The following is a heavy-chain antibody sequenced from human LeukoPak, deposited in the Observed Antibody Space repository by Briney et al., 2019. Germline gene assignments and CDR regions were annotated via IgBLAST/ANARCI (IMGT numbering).Heavy chain of an antibody. CDR2: IYYSGSA. CDR3: ARARQDPYWYFDL. Sequence: SQTLSLTCTVSGDSISGGVSYWSWIRQHPGKGLEWIGYIYYSGSAYYNPSLKSRVTISVDTSKNQFSLKVNSVTAADTAVYYCARARQDPYWYFDLWGRDTLVTVSS. CDR1: GDSISGGVSY. J-gene: IGHJ2*01. V-gene: IGHV4-31*03.